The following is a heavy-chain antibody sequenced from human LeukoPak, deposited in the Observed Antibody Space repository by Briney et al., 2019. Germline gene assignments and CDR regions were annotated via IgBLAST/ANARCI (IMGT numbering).Heavy chain of an antibody. Sequence: SSETLSLTCTVSGGSISSYHWNWIRQPPGKGLEWIGNIFYNGGTNYNPSLKSRVTISVDTSKKQISLKLSSVTAADMAVYYCAGRTDSPNSFDCWGQGTLVTVSS. CDR1: GGSISSYH. J-gene: IGHJ4*02. V-gene: IGHV4-59*08. CDR3: AGRTDSPNSFDC. CDR2: IFYNGGT. D-gene: IGHD1-1*01.